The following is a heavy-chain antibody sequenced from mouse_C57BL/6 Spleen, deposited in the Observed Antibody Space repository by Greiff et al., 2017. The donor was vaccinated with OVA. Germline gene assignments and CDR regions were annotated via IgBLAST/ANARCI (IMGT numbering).Heavy chain of an antibody. CDR3: ARRSNYYGRFDY. Sequence: QVQLQQSGPELVKPGASVKISCKASGYAFSSSWMNWVKQRPGKGLEWIGRIYPGDGDTNYNGKFKGKATLTSDKSSSTAYSQLSSLTSEDSAVYFCARRSNYYGRFDYWGQGTTLTVSS. D-gene: IGHD1-1*01. V-gene: IGHV1-82*01. CDR1: GYAFSSSW. J-gene: IGHJ2*01. CDR2: IYPGDGDT.